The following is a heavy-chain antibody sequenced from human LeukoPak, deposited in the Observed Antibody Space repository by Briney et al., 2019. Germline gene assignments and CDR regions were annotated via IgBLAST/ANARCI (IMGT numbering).Heavy chain of an antibody. V-gene: IGHV1-18*01. CDR3: ASAGYSSSWYSTY. D-gene: IGHD6-13*01. Sequence: ASVKVSCKASGYTFTSYGISWVRQAPGQGLEWMGWISAYNGNTNYAQKLQGRVTITADKSTSTAYMELSSLRSEDTAVYYCASAGYSSSWYSTYWGQGTLVTVSS. J-gene: IGHJ4*02. CDR1: GYTFTSYG. CDR2: ISAYNGNT.